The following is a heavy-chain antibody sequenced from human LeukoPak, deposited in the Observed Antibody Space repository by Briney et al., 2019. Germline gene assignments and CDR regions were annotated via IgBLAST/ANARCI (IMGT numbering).Heavy chain of an antibody. CDR1: GGSISSHY. V-gene: IGHV4-59*11. D-gene: IGHD3-22*01. CDR2: IYYSGST. J-gene: IGHJ4*02. CDR3: ARGHDSSGYYASYRPFDY. Sequence: PSETLSLTCTVSGGSISSHYWSWIRQPPGKGLEWIGYIYYSGSTNYNPSLKSRLTISVDTSKNQFSLKLSTVTAADTAVYYCARGHDSSGYYASYRPFDYWGQGSLVTVSS.